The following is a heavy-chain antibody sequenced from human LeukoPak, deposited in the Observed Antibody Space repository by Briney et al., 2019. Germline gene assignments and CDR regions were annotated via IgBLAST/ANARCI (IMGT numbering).Heavy chain of an antibody. CDR1: GFTFSSYW. V-gene: IGHV3-7*01. CDR3: ARDARDYGDYVVAFDY. J-gene: IGHJ4*02. CDR2: IKQDGSKE. D-gene: IGHD4-17*01. Sequence: GGSLRLSCAASGFTFSSYWMRWVRQAPGKGLEWVANIKQDGSKEYYVDSVKGRFTISRDNAKNSLCLQMNSLRAEDTAVYYCARDARDYGDYVVAFDYWGQGTLVTVSS.